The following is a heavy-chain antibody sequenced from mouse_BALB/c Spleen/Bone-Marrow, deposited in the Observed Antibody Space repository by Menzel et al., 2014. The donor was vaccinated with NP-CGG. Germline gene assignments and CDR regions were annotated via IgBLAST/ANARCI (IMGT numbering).Heavy chain of an antibody. J-gene: IGHJ2*01. D-gene: IGHD2-4*01. V-gene: IGHV14-3*02. CDR2: IDPANGNT. CDR3: ARLITTDY. CDR1: GFNIKDTY. Sequence: EVQLQQSGAELVKPGASVKLSCTASGFNIKDTYMHWVKQRPKQGLEWIGRIDPANGNTKYDPKFQGKATITADTSSNTAYLQLSSLTSEDTAVYYCARLITTDYWGQGTTLTVSS.